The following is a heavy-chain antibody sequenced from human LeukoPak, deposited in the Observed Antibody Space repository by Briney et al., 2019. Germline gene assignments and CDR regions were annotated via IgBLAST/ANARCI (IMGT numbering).Heavy chain of an antibody. CDR3: AKDLKLGVVISAFDY. V-gene: IGHV3-30*02. D-gene: IGHD3-3*01. Sequence: GGSLRLSCAASGFTFSSYGMHWVRQAPGKGLEWVAFIRYDGSNKYYADSVKGRFTISRDNSKNTLYLQMNSLRAEDTAVYYCAKDLKLGVVISAFDYWGQGALVTVSS. CDR2: IRYDGSNK. CDR1: GFTFSSYG. J-gene: IGHJ4*02.